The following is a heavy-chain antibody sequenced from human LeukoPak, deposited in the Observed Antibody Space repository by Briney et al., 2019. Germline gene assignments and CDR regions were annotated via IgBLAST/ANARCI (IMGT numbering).Heavy chain of an antibody. V-gene: IGHV3-21*01. J-gene: IGHJ4*02. CDR1: GFIFSTYS. CDR2: IGTSSSYI. CDR3: ARAFYSSASSFFDY. D-gene: IGHD6-19*01. Sequence: PGGSLRLSCAASGFIFSTYSMNWVRQAPGKGLEWVSSIGTSSSYIYYGDSVKGRFTISRDNAKNTLYLQMNSLRAEDTAVYYCARAFYSSASSFFDYWGQGTLVTVSS.